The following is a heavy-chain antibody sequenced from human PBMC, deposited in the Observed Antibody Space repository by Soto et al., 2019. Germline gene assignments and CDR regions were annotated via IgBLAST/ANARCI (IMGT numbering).Heavy chain of an antibody. CDR1: GGTFSNYP. V-gene: IGHV1-69*01. CDR2: FIPIFGST. J-gene: IGHJ4*02. D-gene: IGHD3-16*02. CDR3: TRGGANRSNLLSYY. Sequence: QVHLVQSGAEVKRPGSSVKVSCKASGGTFSNYPINWVRQAPGQGLEWMGGFIPIFGSTHYAQKFPGRVTITTDASTNTAYLELSDLRSDDTAVYYCTRGGANRSNLLSYYWGQGTLVTVSS.